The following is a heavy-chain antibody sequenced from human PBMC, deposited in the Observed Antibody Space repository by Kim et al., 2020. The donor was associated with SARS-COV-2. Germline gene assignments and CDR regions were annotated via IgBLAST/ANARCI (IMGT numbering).Heavy chain of an antibody. CDR2: IDHGGIT. D-gene: IGHD2-21*01. V-gene: IGHV4-38-2*02. CDR3: ARMWLLPYFDT. J-gene: IGHJ4*02. CDR1: GYSITTGYL. Sequence: SETLSLTCTVSGYSITTGYLWGWIRQPPGKGLEWIAHIDHGGITSYNPSLESRVTLSVDTSKNQFSLTLNSVTAADTALYYCARMWLLPYFDTWGQGTLVSASS.